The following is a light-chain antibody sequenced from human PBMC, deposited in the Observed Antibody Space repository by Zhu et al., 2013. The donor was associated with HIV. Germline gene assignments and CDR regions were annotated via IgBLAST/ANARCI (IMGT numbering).Light chain of an antibody. CDR1: QSVSTRN. V-gene: IGKV3-20*01. CDR3: HQYGSSPRT. Sequence: EIVLTQAPGTLSLSPGDRAILSCRATQSVSTRNVAWYQQKPGQAPRLLIYGAFLRATGVPDRFSATGSETDFTLTINRLVPEDFAVYYCHQYGSSPRTFGQGTRVEIK. J-gene: IGKJ1*01. CDR2: GAF.